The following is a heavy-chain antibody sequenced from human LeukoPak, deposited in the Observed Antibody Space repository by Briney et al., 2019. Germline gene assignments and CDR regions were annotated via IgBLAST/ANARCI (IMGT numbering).Heavy chain of an antibody. CDR3: AKREAEESGPIDY. CDR1: GFTFSKSA. V-gene: IGHV3-23*01. Sequence: PGGSLRLSCAGSGFTFSKSAMTWVRRAPGTGLEWVSAISGRGGHTYYTDSVKGRFTISRDNSKNMLYLQMSSLRAEDTAVYYCAKREAEESGPIDYWGQGTLVTVSS. CDR2: ISGRGGHT. J-gene: IGHJ4*02. D-gene: IGHD3-3*01.